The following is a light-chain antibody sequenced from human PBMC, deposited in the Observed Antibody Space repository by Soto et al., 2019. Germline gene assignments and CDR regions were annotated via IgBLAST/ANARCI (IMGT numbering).Light chain of an antibody. CDR1: QSVSSSY. CDR3: QQYGSSTIT. Sequence: GKRATLSCRASQSVSSSYLAWYQQKPGQAPRLLIYGASSRATGIPDRFSGSGSGTDFTLTISRLEPEDFAVYYCQQYGSSTITFGQGTRLEIK. CDR2: GAS. J-gene: IGKJ5*01. V-gene: IGKV3-20*01.